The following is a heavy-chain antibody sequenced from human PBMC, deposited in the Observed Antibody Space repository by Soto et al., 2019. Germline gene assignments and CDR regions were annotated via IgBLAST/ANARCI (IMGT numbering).Heavy chain of an antibody. CDR2: ISAYNGNT. V-gene: IGHV1-18*01. Sequence: QVQLVQSGAEVKKPGASVKVSCKASGYTFTSYGISWVRQAPGQGLEWMGWISAYNGNTNYAQKVQGRVTMTTGTATSTAYMELRSLRSDDTAVYYCARVYSSSLTRAYGAFDIWCQGTMVTVSS. J-gene: IGHJ3*02. D-gene: IGHD6-13*01. CDR1: GYTFTSYG. CDR3: ARVYSSSLTRAYGAFDI.